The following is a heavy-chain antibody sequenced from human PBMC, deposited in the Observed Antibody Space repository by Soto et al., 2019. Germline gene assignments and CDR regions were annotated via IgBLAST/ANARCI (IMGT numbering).Heavy chain of an antibody. CDR3: ARVAGVYCISTSCYVERESDYYYYGMDV. D-gene: IGHD2-2*01. CDR1: GDSVSSNSAA. V-gene: IGHV6-1*01. CDR2: TYYRSKWYN. J-gene: IGHJ6*02. Sequence: PSQTLSLTCAISGDSVSSNSAAWNWIRQSPSRGLEWLGRTYYRSKWYNDYAVSVKSRITINPDTSKNQFSLQLNSVTPEDTAVNYCARVAGVYCISTSCYVERESDYYYYGMDVWGQGTTVTVSS.